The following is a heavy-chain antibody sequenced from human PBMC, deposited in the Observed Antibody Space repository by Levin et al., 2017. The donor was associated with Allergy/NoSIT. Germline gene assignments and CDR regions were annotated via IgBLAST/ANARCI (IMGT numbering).Heavy chain of an antibody. Sequence: GESLKISCAASGFAFSSYSLNWVRQAPGKGLEWVSFISSSSTYIYYADSVKGRFTISRDNARNSLYLQMNSLRAEDTAVYYCAKDIGSESHYTRVRLDPWGQGTLVTVSS. D-gene: IGHD3-10*01. CDR2: ISSSSTYI. CDR1: GFAFSSYS. J-gene: IGHJ5*02. V-gene: IGHV3-21*01. CDR3: AKDIGSESHYTRVRLDP.